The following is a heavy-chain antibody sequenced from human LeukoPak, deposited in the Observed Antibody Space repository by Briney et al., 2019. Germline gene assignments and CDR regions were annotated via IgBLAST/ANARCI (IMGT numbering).Heavy chain of an antibody. CDR2: IYYSGST. J-gene: IGHJ3*01. D-gene: IGHD6-19*01. Sequence: SETLSLTCTVSGGSISSSTYYWGWIRQPPGKGLEWIGSIYYSGSTYYNPSLKSRVTISIDTSKNQFSLKLSSVTAADTAVYYCARSSADAFDVWGQGTMVTVSS. V-gene: IGHV4-39*07. CDR1: GGSISSSTYY. CDR3: ARSSADAFDV.